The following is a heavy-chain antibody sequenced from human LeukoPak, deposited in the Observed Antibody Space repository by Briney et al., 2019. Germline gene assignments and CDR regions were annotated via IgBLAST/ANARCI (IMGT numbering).Heavy chain of an antibody. CDR3: ARDWTYDSSGYFGFDY. CDR1: GYTFTSYG. J-gene: IGHJ4*02. V-gene: IGHV1-18*01. CDR2: ISAYNGST. D-gene: IGHD3-22*01. Sequence: ASVKVSCKASGYTFTSYGISWVRQAPGQGLEWMGWISAYNGSTNYAQKLQGRVTMTTDTSTSTAYMELRSLRSDDTAVYYCARDWTYDSSGYFGFDYWGQGTLVTVSS.